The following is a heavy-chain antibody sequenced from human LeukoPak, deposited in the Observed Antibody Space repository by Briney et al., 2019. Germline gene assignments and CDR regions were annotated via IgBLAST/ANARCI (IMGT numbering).Heavy chain of an antibody. CDR1: GFTFGDYA. CDR2: IRSKAYGGTT. D-gene: IGHD3-9*01. V-gene: IGHV3-49*03. J-gene: IGHJ4*02. CDR3: TRAARYFDWLLSVY. Sequence: GGSLRLSCTASGFTFGDYAISWFRQAPGKGLEWVGFIRSKAYGGTTEYAASVKGRFTISRDDSKSIAYLQMNSLKTEDTAVYYCTRAARYFDWLLSVYWGQGTLVTVSS.